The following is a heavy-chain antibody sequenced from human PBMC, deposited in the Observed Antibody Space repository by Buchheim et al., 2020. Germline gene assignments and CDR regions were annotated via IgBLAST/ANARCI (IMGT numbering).Heavy chain of an antibody. Sequence: QVQLVESGGGVVQPGRSLRLSCAASGFIFSNYAMHWVRQAPGKGLAWVALMSYDGSDTYYADSVKGRFTISRDNSENTLYLHMNSLGAEDTAVYYCARDHEYCSGGTCSVYNYFDYWGQGTL. CDR2: MSYDGSDT. D-gene: IGHD2-15*01. CDR1: GFIFSNYA. V-gene: IGHV3-30*04. CDR3: ARDHEYCSGGTCSVYNYFDY. J-gene: IGHJ4*02.